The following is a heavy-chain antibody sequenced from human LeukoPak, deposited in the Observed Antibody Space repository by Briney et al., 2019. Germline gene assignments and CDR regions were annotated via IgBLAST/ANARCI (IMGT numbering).Heavy chain of an antibody. Sequence: GGSLRLSCTASGFTFDAYAMNWVRQAPGKGLEWVSGLSNTGGTKYYADSVKGRFSISRDNSKITVSLQMNSLSADDTAVYYCARSAYLDSSGYYFDFWGQGTLVTVSS. CDR3: ARSAYLDSSGYYFDF. V-gene: IGHV3-23*01. J-gene: IGHJ4*02. CDR1: GFTFDAYA. D-gene: IGHD3-22*01. CDR2: LSNTGGTK.